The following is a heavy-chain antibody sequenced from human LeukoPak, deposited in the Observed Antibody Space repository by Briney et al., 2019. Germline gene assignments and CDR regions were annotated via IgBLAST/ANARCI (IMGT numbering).Heavy chain of an antibody. CDR2: INHSGST. D-gene: IGHD4-11*01. Sequence: KTSETLSLTCAVYGGSFRGYYWSWIRQPPGKGLEWIGEINHSGSTNYNPSLKSRVTISVDTSKNQFSLKLSSVTAEDTALYYCARGVYSLDYWGQGTLVTVSS. J-gene: IGHJ4*02. CDR3: ARGVYSLDY. V-gene: IGHV4-34*01. CDR1: GGSFRGYY.